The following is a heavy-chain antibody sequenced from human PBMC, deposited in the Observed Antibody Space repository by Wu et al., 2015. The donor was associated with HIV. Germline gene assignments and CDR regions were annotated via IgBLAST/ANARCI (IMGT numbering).Heavy chain of an antibody. J-gene: IGHJ6*01. V-gene: IGHV1-69*05. D-gene: IGHD2-2*01. Sequence: QVQLVQSGAEVKKPGSSLKVSCKASGNTFSSYAISWVRQAPGQGLEWMGAIIPIFGTTNYAQKFEDRVTLTTDESTNTVYMDLSSLRSEDTAMYYCARDNPDIVLLPEFYFYYGMDVVGPRGPRSPSPQ. CDR2: IIPIFGTT. CDR1: GNTFSSYA. CDR3: ARDNPDIVLLPEFYFYYGMDV.